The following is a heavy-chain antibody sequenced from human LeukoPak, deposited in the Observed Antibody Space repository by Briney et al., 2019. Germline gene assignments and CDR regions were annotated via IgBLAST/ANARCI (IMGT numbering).Heavy chain of an antibody. CDR3: ARGGRIAARQVGYYYYYYMDV. Sequence: DPSETLSLTCTVSGGSISSYYWSWIRQPAGKGLEWIGRIYTSGSTNYNPSLKSRVTMSVDTSKNQFSLKLSSVTAADTAVYYCARGGRIAARQVGYYYYYYMDVWGKGTTVTVSS. V-gene: IGHV4-4*07. CDR1: GGSISSYY. CDR2: IYTSGST. J-gene: IGHJ6*03. D-gene: IGHD6-6*01.